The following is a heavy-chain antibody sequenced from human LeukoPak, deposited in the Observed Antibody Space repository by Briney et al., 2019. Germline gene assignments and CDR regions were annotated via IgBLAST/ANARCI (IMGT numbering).Heavy chain of an antibody. CDR1: GGSFSDYY. J-gene: IGHJ4*02. Sequence: PSETLSLTCAVYGGSFSDYYWSWIRQPPGKGLEWIGEINHSGTTNYNPSLKSRVTISVDTSKNQFSLKLTSVTAADTAVYYCARRGTTVTTSRQGDRWGQGTLVTVSS. CDR3: ARRGTTVTTSRQGDR. V-gene: IGHV4-34*01. D-gene: IGHD4-17*01. CDR2: INHSGTT.